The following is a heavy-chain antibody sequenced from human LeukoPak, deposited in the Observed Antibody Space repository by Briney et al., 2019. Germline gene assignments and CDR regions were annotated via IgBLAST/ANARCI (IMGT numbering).Heavy chain of an antibody. CDR1: GGSISSGDYY. D-gene: IGHD2-2*01. V-gene: IGHV4-30-4*01. Sequence: SETLSLTCTVSGGSISSGDYYWSWIRQPPGKGLEWIGYIYYSGSTYYNPSLKSRVTISVDTSKNQFSLKLSSVAAADTAVYYCARALSLTSSFDYWGQGTLVTVSS. CDR3: ARALSLTSSFDY. CDR2: IYYSGST. J-gene: IGHJ4*02.